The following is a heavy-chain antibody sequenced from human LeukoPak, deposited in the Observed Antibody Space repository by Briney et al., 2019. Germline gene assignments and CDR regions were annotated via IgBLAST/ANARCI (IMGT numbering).Heavy chain of an antibody. CDR3: ARDGRIAVAGTGFDY. V-gene: IGHV3-7*01. CDR1: GFTFSSYW. D-gene: IGHD6-19*01. Sequence: PGGSLRLSCAASGFTFSSYWMSWVRQAPGKGLEWVANIKQDGSEKYYVASVKGRFTISRDNAKNSLYPQMNSLRAEDTAVYYCARDGRIAVAGTGFDYWGQGTLVTVSS. CDR2: IKQDGSEK. J-gene: IGHJ4*02.